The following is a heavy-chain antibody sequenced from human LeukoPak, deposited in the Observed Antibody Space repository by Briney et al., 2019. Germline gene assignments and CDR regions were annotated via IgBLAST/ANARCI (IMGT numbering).Heavy chain of an antibody. J-gene: IGHJ4*02. CDR1: GDSINSLDL. CDR3: AKGIDY. Sequence: SGTLSLTCTVSGDSINSLDLWSWVRQPPGKGLEWIGEMYLSGTTHSNPSVKSRVTISIDKSKNQFFLNLSSVTAADTAVYYCAKGIDYWGQGTLVTVSS. CDR2: MYLSGTT. V-gene: IGHV4-4*02.